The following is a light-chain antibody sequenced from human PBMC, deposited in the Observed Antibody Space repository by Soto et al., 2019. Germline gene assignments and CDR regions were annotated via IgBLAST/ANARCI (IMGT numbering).Light chain of an antibody. CDR3: QQYDRFPYT. CDR1: QSISNW. J-gene: IGKJ2*01. CDR2: KAS. V-gene: IGKV1-5*03. Sequence: DIQMTQSPSTLSASVGDTVTITCRASQSISNWLAWYQQKPGQAPKLLIHKASTLESGVPSRFSGSGSATEFTLTISSPQPDDFAPFYCQQYDRFPYTFGPGTKLEIK.